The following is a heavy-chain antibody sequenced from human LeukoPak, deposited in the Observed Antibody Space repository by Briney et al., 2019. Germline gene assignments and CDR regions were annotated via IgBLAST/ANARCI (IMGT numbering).Heavy chain of an antibody. D-gene: IGHD3-22*01. Sequence: ASVKVSCKTSGYSFTSYNLHWVRQAPGQRLEWMGIINPSGGNTNYAQKFQGRVTITADKSTSTAYMELSSLRSEDTAVYYCARDLSYYDSSGYYYLIDYWGQGTLVTVSS. CDR3: ARDLSYYDSSGYYYLIDY. CDR2: INPSGGNT. V-gene: IGHV1-46*01. CDR1: GYSFTSYN. J-gene: IGHJ4*02.